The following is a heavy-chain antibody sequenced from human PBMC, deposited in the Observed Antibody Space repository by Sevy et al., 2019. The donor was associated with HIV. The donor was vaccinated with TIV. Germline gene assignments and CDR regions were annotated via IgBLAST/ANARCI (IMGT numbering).Heavy chain of an antibody. CDR2: IRSKANSYAT. Sequence: GGSLRLSCAASGFTFSGSAMHWVRQASGKGLEWVGHIRSKANSYATAYAASVKGRFTISRDDSKNTAYLQMNSLKTEDTAVYYCTRQYGVVIPPFYYYYMDVWGKRTTVTVSS. D-gene: IGHD3-3*01. V-gene: IGHV3-73*01. CDR3: TRQYGVVIPPFYYYYMDV. J-gene: IGHJ6*03. CDR1: GFTFSGSA.